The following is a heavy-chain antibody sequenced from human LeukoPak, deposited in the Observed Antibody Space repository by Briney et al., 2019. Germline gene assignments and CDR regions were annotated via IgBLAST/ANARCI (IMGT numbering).Heavy chain of an antibody. D-gene: IGHD6-19*01. CDR3: AKLFSFSSGGHAFDL. Sequence: GGSLRLSCAASGFSFSSYGMHWVRQAPGKGLEWVAFIRHDESNKYYADSVKGRFTISRDNSKNTLYLQMNSLRADDTALFYCAKLFSFSSGGHAFDLWGQGTMVTVSS. CDR2: IRHDESNK. J-gene: IGHJ3*01. CDR1: GFSFSSYG. V-gene: IGHV3-30*02.